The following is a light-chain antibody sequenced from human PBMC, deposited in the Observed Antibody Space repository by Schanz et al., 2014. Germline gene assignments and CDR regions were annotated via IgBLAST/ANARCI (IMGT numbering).Light chain of an antibody. Sequence: ENVLTQSPGTLSLSPGDRATLSCRASRAFSSSYLAWYQQKPGQAPRLLIYGASNRATGIPDRFSGSGSGTDFTLTISRLEPEDFAVYYCQQYGSSWTFGQGTKVEIK. CDR2: GAS. CDR3: QQYGSSWT. V-gene: IGKV3-20*01. J-gene: IGKJ1*01. CDR1: RAFSSSY.